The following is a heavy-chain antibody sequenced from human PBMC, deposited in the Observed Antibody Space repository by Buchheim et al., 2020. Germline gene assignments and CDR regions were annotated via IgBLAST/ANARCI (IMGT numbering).Heavy chain of an antibody. D-gene: IGHD4-23*01. Sequence: EVQLLDSGGGLVQPGGSLRLSCVASGFTFTTYAMSWVRQAPGKGLEWGSGISGSGGGTYYTDSVQGRFTISSDNSDTTVYLQMNSLTVEDTAVYYGVKGWGANGGGDSWGQGTL. CDR1: GFTFTTYA. V-gene: IGHV3-23*01. J-gene: IGHJ4*02. CDR2: ISGSGGGT. CDR3: VKGWGANGGGDS.